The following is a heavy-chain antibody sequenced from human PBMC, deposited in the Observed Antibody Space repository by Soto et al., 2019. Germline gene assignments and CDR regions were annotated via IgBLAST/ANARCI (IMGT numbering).Heavy chain of an antibody. J-gene: IGHJ4*02. CDR2: IHYGGST. V-gene: IGHV4-39*01. CDR1: GGSISSSTYY. D-gene: IGHD3-3*01. Sequence: QLQLRESGPGLVKPSETLSLTCSVSGGSISSSTYYWAWIRQPPGQGLEWIATIHYGGSTYYNPSLKLRVTLSIDTSKNEFSLNLTSVNASDTAIYYCARFTPDLLPSNLWSVDYLSYFYYWGQGTLVIVSS. CDR3: ARFTPDLLPSNLWSVDYLSYFYY.